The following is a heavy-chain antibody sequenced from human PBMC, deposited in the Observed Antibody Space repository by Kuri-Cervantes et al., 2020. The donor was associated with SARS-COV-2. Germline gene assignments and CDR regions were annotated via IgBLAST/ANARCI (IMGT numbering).Heavy chain of an antibody. CDR2: INPNSGGT. CDR1: GYTFTGYY. CDR3: ARDQGYQLLFSLDY. J-gene: IGHJ4*02. Sequence: ASVKVSCKASGYTFTGYYMHWVRQAPGQGLEWMGWINPNSGGTNYAQKFQGRVTVTRDTSISTAYMELSRLRSDDTAVYYCARDQGYQLLFSLDYWGQGTLVTVSS. V-gene: IGHV1-2*02. D-gene: IGHD2-2*01.